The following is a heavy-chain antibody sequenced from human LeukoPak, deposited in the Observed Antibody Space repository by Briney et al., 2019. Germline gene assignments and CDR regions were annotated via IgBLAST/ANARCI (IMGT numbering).Heavy chain of an antibody. J-gene: IGHJ4*02. CDR3: ARDSDRYFDY. V-gene: IGHV3-21*03. CDR1: GFTFSSYS. Sequence: GGSLRLSCAASGFTFSSYSMNWVRQAPGKGLEWVSSISSSSSYIYYADSVKGRFTISRDNAKNSLHLQMNSLRAEDTAVYYCARDSDRYFDYWGQGTLVTVSS. CDR2: ISSSSSYI.